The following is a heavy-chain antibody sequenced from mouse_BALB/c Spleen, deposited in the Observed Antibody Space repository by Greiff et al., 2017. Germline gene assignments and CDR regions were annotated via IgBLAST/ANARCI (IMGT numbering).Heavy chain of an antibody. D-gene: IGHD2-3*01. Sequence: VQLQQSGAELARPGASVKLSCKASGYTFTSYWMQWVKQRPGQGLEWIGAIYPGDGDTRYTQKFKGKATLTADKSSSTAYMQLSSLASEDSAVYYCAGDGSGFDYWGQGTTLTVSS. CDR3: AGDGSGFDY. J-gene: IGHJ2*01. V-gene: IGHV1-87*01. CDR2: IYPGDGDT. CDR1: GYTFTSYW.